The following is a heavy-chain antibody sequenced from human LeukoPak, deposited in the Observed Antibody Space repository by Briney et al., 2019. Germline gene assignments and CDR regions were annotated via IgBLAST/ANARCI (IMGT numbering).Heavy chain of an antibody. V-gene: IGHV4-39*07. J-gene: IGHJ4*02. CDR2: IYYSGST. Sequence: PSETLSLTCTVSGGSISGSSYYWGWIRQPPGTGLEWIGSIYYSGSTYYNPSLKSRVTISVDTSKNQFSLKLSSVTAADTAVYYCARAIDSGYEYYFDYWGQGTLVTVSS. CDR1: GGSISGSSYY. D-gene: IGHD5-12*01. CDR3: ARAIDSGYEYYFDY.